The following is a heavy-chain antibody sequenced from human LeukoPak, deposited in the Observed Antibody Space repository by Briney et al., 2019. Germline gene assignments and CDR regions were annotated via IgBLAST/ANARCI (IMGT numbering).Heavy chain of an antibody. CDR1: GYXFISYG. CDR2: ISAYNGNT. CDR3: ARDFSSGWDLFDY. Sequence: ASVKVSCKASGYXFISYGISWVRQAPGQGLEWMGWISAYNGNTNYAQKLQGRVTMTRDTSTSTAYMDLRGLRSDDTAVYYCARDFSSGWDLFDYWSQGTLVTVSS. D-gene: IGHD1-26*01. J-gene: IGHJ4*02. V-gene: IGHV1-18*01.